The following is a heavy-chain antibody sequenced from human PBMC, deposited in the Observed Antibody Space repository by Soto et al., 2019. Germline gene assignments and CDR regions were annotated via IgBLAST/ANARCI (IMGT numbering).Heavy chain of an antibody. CDR3: ARVDSYGYYPPVNY. J-gene: IGHJ4*02. CDR2: ISAYNGNT. D-gene: IGHD5-18*01. CDR1: GYTFTSYG. Sequence: ASVKVSCKASGYTFTSYGISWVRQAPGQGLEWMGWISAYNGNTNYAQKLQGRVTMTTDTSTSTAYMELRSLRSDDTAVYYCARVDSYGYYPPVNYWGQGTLVTVSS. V-gene: IGHV1-18*04.